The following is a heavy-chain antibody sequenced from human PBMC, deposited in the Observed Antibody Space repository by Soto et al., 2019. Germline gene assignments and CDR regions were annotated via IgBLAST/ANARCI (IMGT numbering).Heavy chain of an antibody. CDR3: ARDSGSGWNFDS. Sequence: ASVKVSRKASGYTFTGYYMHWVRQAPGQGLEWMGWINPNTGVTKYTQKFQGRVTMTGDTSINTAYMELNRLTSDDTAVFYRARDSGSGWNFDSWGQGTLVTVSS. CDR1: GYTFTGYY. J-gene: IGHJ4*02. D-gene: IGHD6-19*01. CDR2: INPNTGVT. V-gene: IGHV1-2*02.